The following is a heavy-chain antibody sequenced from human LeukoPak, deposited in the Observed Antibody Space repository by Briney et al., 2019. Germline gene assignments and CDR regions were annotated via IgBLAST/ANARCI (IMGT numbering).Heavy chain of an antibody. CDR1: GYSFTSYG. CDR3: AAIYSSSWLLDY. V-gene: IGHV1-18*01. Sequence: GESLKISCKGSGYSFTSYGISWVRQAPGQGLEWMGWISAYNGNTNYAQKLQGRVTMTTDTSTSTAYMELRSLRSDDTAVYYCAAIYSSSWLLDYWGQGTLVTVSS. J-gene: IGHJ4*02. CDR2: ISAYNGNT. D-gene: IGHD6-13*01.